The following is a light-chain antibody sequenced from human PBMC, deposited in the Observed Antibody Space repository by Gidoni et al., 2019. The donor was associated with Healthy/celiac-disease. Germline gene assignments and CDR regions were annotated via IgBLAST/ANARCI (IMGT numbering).Light chain of an antibody. CDR3: QSYDSSLSGLYV. CDR2: GNS. V-gene: IGLV1-40*01. CDR1: SSNIGAGYD. J-gene: IGLJ1*01. Sequence: QSVLTQPPSVAGAPVQRVAISCTGSSSNIGAGYDVHWYQKLPGPAPKLLIYGNSNRPSGVPDRFSGSKSGTSAYLAITVLQAEDEADYYCQSYDSSLSGLYVFGTGTKVTVL.